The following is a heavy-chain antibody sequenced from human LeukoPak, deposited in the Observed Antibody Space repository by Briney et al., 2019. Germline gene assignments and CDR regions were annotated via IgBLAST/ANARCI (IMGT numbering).Heavy chain of an antibody. D-gene: IGHD2-2*02. V-gene: IGHV3-23*01. J-gene: IGHJ4*02. CDR3: VKEDQYCGSTGCYTVGFDY. CDR2: ISGSGGNT. Sequence: QAGGSLRLSCAASAFTFSNYAMGWVRQAPGKGLEWVPAISGSGGNTYYADSVKGRFTISRDNSKNTLYLQMNSVRAEDTDIYYCVKEDQYCGSTGCYTVGFDYWGQGTLVTVSS. CDR1: AFTFSNYA.